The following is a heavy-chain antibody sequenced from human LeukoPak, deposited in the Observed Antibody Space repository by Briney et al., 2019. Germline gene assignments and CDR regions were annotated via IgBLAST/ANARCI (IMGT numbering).Heavy chain of an antibody. D-gene: IGHD3-10*01. V-gene: IGHV3-66*01. Sequence: GSLRLSCAASGFTVGSNYMSWVRQAPGKGLEWVSVIYSGGSTYYADSVKGRFTISRDNSKNTLYLQMNSLRAEDTAVYYCARGPALLWFGELINWFDPWGQGTLVTVSS. CDR2: IYSGGST. CDR1: GFTVGSNY. J-gene: IGHJ5*02. CDR3: ARGPALLWFGELINWFDP.